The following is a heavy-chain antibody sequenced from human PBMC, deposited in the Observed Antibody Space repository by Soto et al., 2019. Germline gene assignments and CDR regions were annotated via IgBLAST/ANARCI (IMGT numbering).Heavy chain of an antibody. CDR2: ISWDGGST. V-gene: IGHV3-43*01. J-gene: IGHJ6*02. D-gene: IGHD2-2*01. CDR3: AKDGHCSSTSCPRSFCGMDV. CDR1: GFTFDDYT. Sequence: GGSLRLSCAASGFTFDDYTMHWVRQAPGKGLEWVSLISWDGGSTYYADSVKGRFTISRDNSKNSLYLQMNSLRTEDTALYYCAKDGHCSSTSCPRSFCGMDVWGQGTTVTVSS.